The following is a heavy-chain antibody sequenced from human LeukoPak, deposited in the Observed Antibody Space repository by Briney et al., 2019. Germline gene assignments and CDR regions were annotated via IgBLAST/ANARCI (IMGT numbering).Heavy chain of an antibody. Sequence: ASVKVSCKASGYPFTSYYMHWVRQAPGQGLEWMGEIIPSAGATTYAQKFQGRVTMTRDTSTTAVYMELSSLRSEDTAVYYCARELAASDYWGQGTLVTVSS. V-gene: IGHV1-46*01. CDR2: IIPSAGAT. D-gene: IGHD6-19*01. J-gene: IGHJ4*02. CDR1: GYPFTSYY. CDR3: ARELAASDY.